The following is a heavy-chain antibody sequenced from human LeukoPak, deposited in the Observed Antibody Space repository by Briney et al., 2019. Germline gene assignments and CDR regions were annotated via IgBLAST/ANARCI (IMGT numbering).Heavy chain of an antibody. CDR1: GFTFGNYA. CDR2: ISGTGSST. CDR3: AKASVAIPQYCNS. Sequence: GGSLRLSCVASGFTFGNYAMNWVRQAPGKGLEWVSTISGTGSSTYYADSAKGRFTISRDNSKDTLFLQLNSLTAADTAMYFCAKASVAIPQYCNSWGQGTLVTVSS. J-gene: IGHJ5*02. D-gene: IGHD2-2*02. V-gene: IGHV3-23*01.